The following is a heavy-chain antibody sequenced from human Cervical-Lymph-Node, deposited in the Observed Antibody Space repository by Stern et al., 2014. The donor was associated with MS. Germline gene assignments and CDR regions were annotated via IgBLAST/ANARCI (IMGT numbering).Heavy chain of an antibody. J-gene: IGHJ4*02. V-gene: IGHV5-51*03. Sequence: VQLVQSGAELKEPGESLKISCKTSGYNFINYWIAWVRQVPGKGLEWIGIIYPGDSDISYSPSFQGQLTMSGDKSKTTAYLQWKSLKASDTAVYYCARWSVACDYWGQGALITVSS. CDR3: ARWSVACDY. CDR2: IYPGDSDI. CDR1: GYNFINYW. D-gene: IGHD2-21*01.